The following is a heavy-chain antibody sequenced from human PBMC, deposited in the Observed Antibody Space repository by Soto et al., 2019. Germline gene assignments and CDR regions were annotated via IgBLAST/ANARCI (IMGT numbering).Heavy chain of an antibody. CDR2: MCGSGGST. V-gene: IGHV3-23*01. Sequence: PEKGLEWVSAMCGSGGSTYYADSVKGRFTISRDNSKNTLYLQMNSLRAEDTAVYYCAKDGSFLCYGEAPNWLYP. D-gene: IGHD3-10*01. J-gene: IGHJ5*02. CDR3: AKDGSFLCYGEAPNWLYP.